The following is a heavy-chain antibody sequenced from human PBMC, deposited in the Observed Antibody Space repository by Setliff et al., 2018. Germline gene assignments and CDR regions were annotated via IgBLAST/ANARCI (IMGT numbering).Heavy chain of an antibody. J-gene: IGHJ3*02. CDR3: ARGRMRGSCSGPSCTYDPFDI. CDR1: GGSISPYF. V-gene: IGHV4-59*12. CDR2: IYHNGNT. Sequence: SETLSLTCAVSGGSISPYFWSWIRQPPGKGLEWIGYIYHNGNTNFNPSLKTRVNMSVDTSKNQIALNLRSVTAADTAVYYCARGRMRGSCSGPSCTYDPFDIWGQGTPVTVSS. D-gene: IGHD2-2*01.